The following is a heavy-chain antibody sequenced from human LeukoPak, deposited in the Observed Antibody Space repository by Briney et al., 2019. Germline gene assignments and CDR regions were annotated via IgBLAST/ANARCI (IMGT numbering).Heavy chain of an antibody. CDR2: VYSTGSTT. CDR1: GGSISSSSNY. Sequence: SETLSLTCTVSGGSISSSSNYWGWVRQPPGKGLEWIGTVYSTGSTTYSNPSLKSRVTISVDTSKNQFSLKLSSVTAVDTAVYYCARHEEEDGYDPQTIDYWGQGTLVTVSS. J-gene: IGHJ4*02. CDR3: ARHEEEDGYDPQTIDY. D-gene: IGHD5-12*01. V-gene: IGHV4-39*01.